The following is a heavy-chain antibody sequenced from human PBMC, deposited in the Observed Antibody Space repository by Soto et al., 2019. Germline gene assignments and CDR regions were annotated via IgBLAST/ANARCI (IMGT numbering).Heavy chain of an antibody. CDR3: ARPGAPPPDYDFWSGSRNWYYYGMDV. V-gene: IGHV1-69*13. D-gene: IGHD3-3*01. J-gene: IGHJ6*02. CDR2: INVIIGTA. Sequence: ASVKVSCKAPGYTFTGYALYWARQATRQRLEWMGWINVIIGTANYAQKFQGRVTINADESTSTAYMELSSLRSEDTAVYYCARPGAPPPDYDFWSGSRNWYYYGMDVWGQGTTVTVSS. CDR1: GYTFTGYA.